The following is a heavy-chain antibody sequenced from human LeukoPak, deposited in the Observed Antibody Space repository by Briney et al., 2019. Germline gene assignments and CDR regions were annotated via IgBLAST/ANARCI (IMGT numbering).Heavy chain of an antibody. Sequence: PGGSLRLSCAASGFTFSSYSMNWVRQVPGKGLEWVSSISSSSSYIYYADSVKGRFTISRDNAKNSLYLQMNSLRAEDTAVYYCARIPAKGTGYWGQGTLVTVSS. V-gene: IGHV3-21*01. J-gene: IGHJ4*02. CDR1: GFTFSSYS. D-gene: IGHD1-1*01. CDR2: ISSSSSYI. CDR3: ARIPAKGTGY.